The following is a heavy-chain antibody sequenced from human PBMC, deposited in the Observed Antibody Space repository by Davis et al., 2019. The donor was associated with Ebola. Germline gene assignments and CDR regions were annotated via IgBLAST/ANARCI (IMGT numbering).Heavy chain of an antibody. Sequence: GESLKISCAASGFTFSNYAMNWVRQAPGKGLEWVSYISSSGSTIYYADSVKGRFTISRDNAKNSLYLQMNSLRAEDTAVYYCASSSIAARPGYYYGMDVWGQGTTVTVSS. CDR3: ASSSIAARPGYYYGMDV. V-gene: IGHV3-48*04. CDR2: ISSSGSTI. D-gene: IGHD6-6*01. CDR1: GFTFSNYA. J-gene: IGHJ6*02.